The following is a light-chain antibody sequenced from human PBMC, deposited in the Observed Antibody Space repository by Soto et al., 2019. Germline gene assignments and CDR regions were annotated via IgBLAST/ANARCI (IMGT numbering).Light chain of an antibody. CDR1: QSVSSTY. Sequence: EIALTQSPGTLSLSPGERATLSCRASQSVSSTYLAWYQQKSGLAPRLLIYGASSRATGIPDRFSGSGSGTDFTLTISRLEPEDFAVYYCQQYGSSPLTFGQGTRVEIK. V-gene: IGKV3-20*01. CDR3: QQYGSSPLT. J-gene: IGKJ1*01. CDR2: GAS.